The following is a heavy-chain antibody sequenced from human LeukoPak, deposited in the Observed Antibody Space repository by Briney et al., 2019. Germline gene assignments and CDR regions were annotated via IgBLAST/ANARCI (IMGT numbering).Heavy chain of an antibody. CDR2: FSAYNGNT. V-gene: IGHV1-18*01. D-gene: IGHD3-22*01. CDR1: GYTFTSYG. Sequence: ASVKVSCKASGYTFTSYGISWVRQAPGQGLEWMGWFSAYNGNTNYAQKLQGRVTMTTDTSTSTAYMELRSLRSDDTAVYYCARDVKGSITYYYDSSGYPIYYYGMDVWGQGTTVTVSS. CDR3: ARDVKGSITYYYDSSGYPIYYYGMDV. J-gene: IGHJ6*02.